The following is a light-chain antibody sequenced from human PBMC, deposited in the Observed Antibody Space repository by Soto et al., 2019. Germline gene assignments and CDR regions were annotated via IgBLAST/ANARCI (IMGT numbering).Light chain of an antibody. J-gene: IGLJ1*01. V-gene: IGLV2-14*01. CDR1: SSDVGGYNY. CDR3: SSYTSSSTLLDV. Sequence: QSALTQPASVSGSPGQSITISCTGTSSDVGGYNYVSWYQQHPGKAPKLMIYDVSNRPSGVSYRFSGSKSGNTAALTISWRQAEDEAAYYCSSYTSSSTLLDVFGTGTKLTVL. CDR2: DVS.